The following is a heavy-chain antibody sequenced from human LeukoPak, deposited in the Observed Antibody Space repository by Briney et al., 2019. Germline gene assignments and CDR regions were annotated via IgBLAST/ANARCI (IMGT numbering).Heavy chain of an antibody. CDR2: ISSSSSYI. CDR1: GFTFSSYS. CDR3: ARGQEGKVYYYYMDV. J-gene: IGHJ6*03. Sequence: EGSLRLSCAASGFTFSSYSMNWVRQAPGKGLEWVSSISSSSSYIYYADSVKGRFTISRDNAKNSLYLQMNSLRAEDTAVYYCARGQEGKVYYYYMDVWGKGTTVTVSS. D-gene: IGHD4-23*01. V-gene: IGHV3-21*01.